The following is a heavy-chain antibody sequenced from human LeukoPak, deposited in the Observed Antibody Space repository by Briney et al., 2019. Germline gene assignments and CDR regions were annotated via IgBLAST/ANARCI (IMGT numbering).Heavy chain of an antibody. CDR1: GFTVSSYF. J-gene: IGHJ4*02. D-gene: IGHD2/OR15-2a*01. CDR3: ARDDVPVI. CDR2: TYSGGTT. V-gene: IGHV3-53*01. Sequence: GGSLRLSCAASGFTVSSYFVSWVRQAPGKGLEWVSLTYSGGTTDYADSVKDRFTVSRDNSKNTLYLQMNSLRAEDTAMYYCARDDVPVIWGQGTLVTVSS.